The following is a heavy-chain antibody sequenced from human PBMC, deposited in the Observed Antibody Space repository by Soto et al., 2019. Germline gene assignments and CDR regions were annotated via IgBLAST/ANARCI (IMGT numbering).Heavy chain of an antibody. CDR2: IYYSGST. Sequence: LETLSLTCTVSGGSISSSSYYWGWIRQPPGKGLEWIGSIYYSGSTYYNPSLKSRVTISVDTSKNQFSLKLSSVTAADTAVYYCARQDVDSSGYYCFDYWGQGTLVTVSS. CDR1: GGSISSSSYY. J-gene: IGHJ4*02. V-gene: IGHV4-39*01. CDR3: ARQDVDSSGYYCFDY. D-gene: IGHD3-22*01.